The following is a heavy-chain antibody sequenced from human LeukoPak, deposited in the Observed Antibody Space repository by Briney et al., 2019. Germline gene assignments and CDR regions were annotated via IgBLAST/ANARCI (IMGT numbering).Heavy chain of an antibody. V-gene: IGHV3-20*04. CDR1: GFTFDDYG. CDR3: ARTYNSGWYFDY. J-gene: IGHJ4*02. Sequence: RTGGSLRLSCAASGFTFDDYGMSWVRQAPGKGLEWVSGINWNGGSTGYADSVKGRFTISRDNAKNSLYLQMDSLRDDDTAVYYCARTYNSGWYFDYWGQGTLVTVSS. CDR2: INWNGGST. D-gene: IGHD6-19*01.